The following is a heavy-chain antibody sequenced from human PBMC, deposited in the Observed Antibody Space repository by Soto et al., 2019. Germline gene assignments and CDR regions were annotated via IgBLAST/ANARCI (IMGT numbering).Heavy chain of an antibody. CDR2: ISGSGGST. V-gene: IGHV3-23*01. CDR1: GFTFSSYA. CDR3: AKQYCSGGSCSPGYYYYGMDV. J-gene: IGHJ6*04. D-gene: IGHD2-15*01. Sequence: GGSLRLSCAASGFTFSSYAMSWVRQAPGKGLEWVSAISGSGGSTYYADSVKGRFTISRDNSKNTLYLQMNSLRAEDTAVYYLAKQYCSGGSCSPGYYYYGMDVWGKGTTVTVSS.